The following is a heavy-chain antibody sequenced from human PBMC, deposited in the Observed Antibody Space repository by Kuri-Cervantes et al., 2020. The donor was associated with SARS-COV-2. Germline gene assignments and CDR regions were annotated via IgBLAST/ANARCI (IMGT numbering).Heavy chain of an antibody. V-gene: IGHV3-21*01. D-gene: IGHD3-10*01. CDR1: GFTFNTYS. CDR3: ARDYGSGSRFDF. CDR2: ISSRSIYI. Sequence: GESLKISCAASGFTFNTYSMDWVRQAPGKGLERVSSISSRSIYIKYADSVKGRFTISRDDAKKSLYLQMNSLRAEDTAMYFCARDYGSGSRFDFWGQGSLVTVSS. J-gene: IGHJ4*02.